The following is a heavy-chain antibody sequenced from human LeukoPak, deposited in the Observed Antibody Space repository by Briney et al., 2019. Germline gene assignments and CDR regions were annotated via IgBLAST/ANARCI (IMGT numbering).Heavy chain of an antibody. Sequence: EPSETLSLTCAVYGGSFSGYYWSWIRQPPGKGLEWIGEINHSGSTNYNPSLKSRVTISVDTSKNQFSLKLSSVTAADTAVYYCARAKPNSSSWYIDYWGQGTLVTVSS. J-gene: IGHJ4*02. CDR2: INHSGST. D-gene: IGHD6-13*01. CDR3: ARAKPNSSSWYIDY. V-gene: IGHV4-34*01. CDR1: GGSFSGYY.